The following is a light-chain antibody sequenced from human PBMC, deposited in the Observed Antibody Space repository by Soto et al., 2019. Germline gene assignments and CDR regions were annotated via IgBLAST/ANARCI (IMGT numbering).Light chain of an antibody. Sequence: DIHMTQSPSSLSASLGDRVTITFQASQDISNYLNWYQQKPGKAPKLLIYDASNLETGVPSRFSGSGSGTDFTLTISCLQSEDFATYYCQQYYSYPLTFGGGTKVDI. CDR1: QDISNY. V-gene: IGKV1-33*01. CDR3: QQYYSYPLT. CDR2: DAS. J-gene: IGKJ4*01.